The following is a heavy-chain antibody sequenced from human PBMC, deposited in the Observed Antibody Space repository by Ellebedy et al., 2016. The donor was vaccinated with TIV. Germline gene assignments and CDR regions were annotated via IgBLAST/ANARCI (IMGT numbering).Heavy chain of an antibody. D-gene: IGHD1-26*01. CDR1: GFTFSSYA. CDR3: AKTQGEELLPFYFDY. V-gene: IGHV3-23*01. CDR2: ISGSGGST. Sequence: GGSLRLSXAASGFTFSSYAMSWVRQAPGKGLEWVSAISGSGGSTYYADSVKGRFTISRDNSKNTLYLQMNSLRAEDTAVYYCAKTQGEELLPFYFDYWGQGTLVTVSS. J-gene: IGHJ4*02.